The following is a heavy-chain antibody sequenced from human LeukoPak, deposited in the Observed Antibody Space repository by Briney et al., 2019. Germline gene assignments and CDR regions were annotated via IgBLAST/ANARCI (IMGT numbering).Heavy chain of an antibody. CDR3: ARDLPLYRESIVATPD. Sequence: GGSLRLSCAASGFTFSSYSMNWVRQAPGKGLEWVSSISSSSSYIYYADSVKGRFTISRDNAKNSLYLQMNSLRAEDTAVYYCARDLPLYRESIVATPDWGQGTLVTVSS. D-gene: IGHD5-12*01. V-gene: IGHV3-21*01. CDR1: GFTFSSYS. CDR2: ISSSSSYI. J-gene: IGHJ4*02.